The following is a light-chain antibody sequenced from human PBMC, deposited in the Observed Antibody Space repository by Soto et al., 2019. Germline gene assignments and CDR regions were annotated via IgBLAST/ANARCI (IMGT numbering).Light chain of an antibody. CDR2: DND. J-gene: IGLJ2*01. CDR3: GTWDSGLTAGV. Sequence: QSVLTQPPSVSAAPGQRVTISCSGSASNVGTHFVSWYQYLPGAAPKLLIYDNDERPSEIPDRFSGSKSDTSATLTITGLQTGDEADYYCGTWDSGLTAGVFGGGTKLTVL. V-gene: IGLV1-51*01. CDR1: ASNVGTHF.